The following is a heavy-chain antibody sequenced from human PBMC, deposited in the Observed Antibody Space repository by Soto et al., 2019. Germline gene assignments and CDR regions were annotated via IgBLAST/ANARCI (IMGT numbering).Heavy chain of an antibody. CDR2: IEYSGNT. Sequence: QVQLQESGPGLVKLSQTLSLICTVSGGSISSGGYYWSWIRQQPGKELEWIGYIEYSGNTYYNPSLTSRLTIAEDTSNNQFSLKLTSVTAADTAVYYCAREPDVWGQGTTVSVSS. CDR1: GGSISSGGYY. V-gene: IGHV4-31*03. J-gene: IGHJ6*02. CDR3: AREPDV.